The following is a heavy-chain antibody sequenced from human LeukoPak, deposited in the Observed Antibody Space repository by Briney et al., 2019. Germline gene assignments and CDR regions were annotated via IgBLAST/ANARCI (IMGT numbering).Heavy chain of an antibody. CDR3: ARLGYCSGGSCFDY. D-gene: IGHD2-15*01. V-gene: IGHV3-21*01. CDR2: ISSSSSYI. J-gene: IGHJ4*02. Sequence: PGGSLRLSCAASGFSFSSYGMHWVRQAPGKGLEWVSSISSSSSYIYYADSVKGRFTISRDNAKNSLYLQMNSLRAEDTAVYYCARLGYCSGGSCFDYWGQGTLVTVSS. CDR1: GFSFSSYG.